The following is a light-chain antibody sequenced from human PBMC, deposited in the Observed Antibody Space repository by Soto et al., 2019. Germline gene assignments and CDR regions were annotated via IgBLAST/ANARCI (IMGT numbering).Light chain of an antibody. Sequence: QSVLTQPPSVSGTPGQTVSISCSGRSSNIGSNYVYWYQQLPGTAPRLLMYRADQRPSGVPDRFSGSTSGTSASLAIGGLRSEEEADYYCAAWDDTLSGLVFGGGTKLTVL. CDR3: AAWDDTLSGLV. V-gene: IGLV1-47*01. CDR1: SSNIGSNY. J-gene: IGLJ2*01. CDR2: RAD.